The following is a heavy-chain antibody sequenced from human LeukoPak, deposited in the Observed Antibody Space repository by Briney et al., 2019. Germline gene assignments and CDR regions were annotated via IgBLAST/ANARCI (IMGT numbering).Heavy chain of an antibody. V-gene: IGHV4-31*03. CDR2: MYYDGST. CDR1: GGSISSGAYC. J-gene: IGHJ6*03. Sequence: SETLSLTCTVSGGSISSGAYCWSWIRQRPGKGLEWIGYMYYDGSTYSNPSLKSRLTISVDTSKNQFSLKLSSVTAADAAVYYCARGPYYDFWSGYPYMDVWGKGTTVTVSS. D-gene: IGHD3-3*01. CDR3: ARGPYYDFWSGYPYMDV.